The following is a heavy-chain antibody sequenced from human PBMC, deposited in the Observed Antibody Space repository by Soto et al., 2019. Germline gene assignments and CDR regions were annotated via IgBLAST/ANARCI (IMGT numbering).Heavy chain of an antibody. CDR3: ARDMTRTVVPYFDF. CDR1: GGTFSNYV. D-gene: IGHD1-7*01. J-gene: IGHJ4*02. Sequence: SVKVSCKASGGTFSNYVVNWVRQAPGQGLEWMGRIIPISGAANYAQKFQGRVTITADKSTSTSYMELSSQRSEDTAVYYCARDMTRTVVPYFDFWGQGTLVTVSS. V-gene: IGHV1-69*06. CDR2: IIPISGAA.